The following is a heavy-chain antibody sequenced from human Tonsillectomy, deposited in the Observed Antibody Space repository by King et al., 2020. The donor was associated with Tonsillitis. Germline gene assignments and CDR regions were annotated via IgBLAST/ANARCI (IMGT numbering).Heavy chain of an antibody. CDR2: IYYSGST. Sequence: QLQESGPGLVKPSETLSLTCTVSGGSISSYYWSWIRQPPGKGLEWIGYIYYSGSTNYNPSLKSRVTISVDTSKNQFSLKLSSGTAADTAVYYCAGDWSPHYWGQGTLVTVSS. CDR1: GGSISSYY. V-gene: IGHV4-59*01. CDR3: AGDWSPHY. J-gene: IGHJ4*02. D-gene: IGHD3-3*01.